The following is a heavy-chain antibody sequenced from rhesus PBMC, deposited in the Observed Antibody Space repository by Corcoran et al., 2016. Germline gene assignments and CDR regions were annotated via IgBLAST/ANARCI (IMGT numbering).Heavy chain of an antibody. CDR3: AERGGYDWYFDL. J-gene: IGHJ2*01. CDR2: ISGSSSST. D-gene: IGHD5-24*01. V-gene: IGHV4-65*01. Sequence: QVQLQESGPGLVKPSETLSLSCAVSGGSVSRSNRWSWIRPPPGKGLEWVGYISGSSSSTYYNPSLKRRVTISTATSKNQFSLKLSSVTAADTAVYYCAERGGYDWYFDLWGPGTPITISS. CDR1: GGSVSRSNR.